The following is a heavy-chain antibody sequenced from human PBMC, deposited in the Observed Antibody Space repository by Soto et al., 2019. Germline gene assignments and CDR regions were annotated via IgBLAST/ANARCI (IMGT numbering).Heavy chain of an antibody. Sequence: QVQLVESGGGVVQPGRSLRLSCAASGFTFSSYGMHWVRQAPGKGLEWVAVIWYDGSNKYYADSVKGRFTISRDNSKNTLYLQMNSMRAEDTAVYYCAIYPFAEIPLTIMTTVTTDYYYYYYMDVWGKGTTVTVSS. CDR2: IWYDGSNK. J-gene: IGHJ6*03. CDR3: AIYPFAEIPLTIMTTVTTDYYYYYYMDV. V-gene: IGHV3-33*01. CDR1: GFTFSSYG. D-gene: IGHD4-17*01.